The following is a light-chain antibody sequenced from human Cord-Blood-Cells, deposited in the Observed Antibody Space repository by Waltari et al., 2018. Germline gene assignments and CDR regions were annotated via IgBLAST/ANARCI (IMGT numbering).Light chain of an antibody. V-gene: IGLV2-23*03. Sequence: QLALTQPASVPGPPGRSFTIPCTGTSIDVGSYNLFPWYQQHPGKAPKLMIYEGSKRPSGVSKRFSGSKSGNTASLTISGLQAEDEADYYCCSYAGSSTFVFGTGTKVTVL. CDR2: EGS. J-gene: IGLJ1*01. CDR1: SIDVGSYNL. CDR3: CSYAGSSTFV.